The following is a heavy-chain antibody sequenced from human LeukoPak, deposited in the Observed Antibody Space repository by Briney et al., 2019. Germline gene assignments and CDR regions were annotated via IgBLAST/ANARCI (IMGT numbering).Heavy chain of an antibody. V-gene: IGHV1-2*02. CDR1: GYTFTSYY. CDR2: INPNSGGT. Sequence: ASVKVSCKASGYTFTSYYMHWVRQAPGQGLEWMGWINPNSGGTNYGKKFQGRVTMTRDTSNTTAYMELSSLTSDDTAVYYCAKDRGLGYCSSTSCYEDYWGQGTLVTVSS. D-gene: IGHD2-2*01. J-gene: IGHJ4*02. CDR3: AKDRGLGYCSSTSCYEDY.